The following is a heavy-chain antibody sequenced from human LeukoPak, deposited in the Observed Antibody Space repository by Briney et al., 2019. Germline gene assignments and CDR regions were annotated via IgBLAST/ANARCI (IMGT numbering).Heavy chain of an antibody. J-gene: IGHJ3*02. CDR1: GYALTELS. CDR2: FDPEDGET. CDR3: ATGGSVVVAAPNAFDI. Sequence: GASVKVSCKVSGYALTELSMRWVRQAPGEGLEWMGGFDPEDGETIYAQKFQGRVTMTEDTSTDTAYMELSSLRSEDTAVYYCATGGSVVVAAPNAFDIWGQGTMVTVSS. V-gene: IGHV1-24*01. D-gene: IGHD2-15*01.